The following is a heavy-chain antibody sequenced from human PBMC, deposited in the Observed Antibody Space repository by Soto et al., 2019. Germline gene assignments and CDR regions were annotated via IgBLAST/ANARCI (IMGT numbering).Heavy chain of an antibody. D-gene: IGHD2-2*01. J-gene: IGHJ4*02. CDR2: ISPSSGGT. CDR3: AREVGGGRQYQFDH. V-gene: IGHV1-2*02. Sequence: ASVKVSCKASGYTFTGYHIHWVRQAPGQGLEWMGWISPSSGGTNYAQKFQGRVTMTRDTSISTVYMELSSLGSDDTAVYYCAREVGGGRQYQFDHWGQATLVTVSS. CDR1: GYTFTGYH.